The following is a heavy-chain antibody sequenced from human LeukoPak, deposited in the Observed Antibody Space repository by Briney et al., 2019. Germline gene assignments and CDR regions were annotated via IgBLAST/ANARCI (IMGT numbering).Heavy chain of an antibody. V-gene: IGHV3-30*18. CDR2: ISYDGSNK. J-gene: IGHJ4*02. D-gene: IGHD4-23*01. Sequence: PGGSLRLSCAASGLTFSNYGMHWVRQAPGKGLEWVAIISYDGSNKYYTDSVKGRFTISRDSSKNTLYLQMNSLRAEDTAVYYCAKVSLRWWGYVDYWGQGTLVTVSS. CDR1: GLTFSNYG. CDR3: AKVSLRWWGYVDY.